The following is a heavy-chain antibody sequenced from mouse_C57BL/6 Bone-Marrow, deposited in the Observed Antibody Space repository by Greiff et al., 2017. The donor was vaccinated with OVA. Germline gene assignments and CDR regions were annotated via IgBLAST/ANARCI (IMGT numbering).Heavy chain of an antibody. CDR1: GYTFTSYW. CDR3: ARGGYYWYFDV. V-gene: IGHV1-52*01. D-gene: IGHD1-1*02. J-gene: IGHJ1*03. CDR2: IDPSDSET. Sequence: QVQLQQSGAELVRPGSSVKLSCKASGYTFTSYWMHWVKQRPIQGLEWIGNIDPSDSETHYNQKFKDKATLTVDKSSSTAYMQLSSLTSEDSAVYYCARGGYYWYFDVWGTGTTVTVSS.